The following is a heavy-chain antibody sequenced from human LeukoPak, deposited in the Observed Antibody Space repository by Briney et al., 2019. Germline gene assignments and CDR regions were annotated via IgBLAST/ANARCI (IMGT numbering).Heavy chain of an antibody. J-gene: IGHJ4*02. Sequence: ASVKVSCKASGYTFTGYYMHWVRQAPGQGLEWMGRINPNSGGTNNAQKFQGRVTMTRDTSISTAYMELSRLRSDDTAVYYCARDGDPGIVVVTATIDYWGQGTLVTVSS. CDR1: GYTFTGYY. V-gene: IGHV1-2*06. CDR2: INPNSGGT. D-gene: IGHD2-21*02. CDR3: ARDGDPGIVVVTATIDY.